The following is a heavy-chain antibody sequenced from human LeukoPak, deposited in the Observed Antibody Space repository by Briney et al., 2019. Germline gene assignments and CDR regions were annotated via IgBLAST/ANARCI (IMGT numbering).Heavy chain of an antibody. CDR3: AKDFVRYNIQFDY. D-gene: IGHD1-1*01. CDR2: ISGGGAGT. J-gene: IGHJ4*02. Sequence: PGGSLRLSCAASGLSFSFYAMSWVRQAPGKGLEWVSSISGGGAGTYYADSVRGRFTISRDNSKNTLYLQMNSLRAEGTALYYCAKDFVRYNIQFDYWGQGALVTVSS. CDR1: GLSFSFYA. V-gene: IGHV3-23*01.